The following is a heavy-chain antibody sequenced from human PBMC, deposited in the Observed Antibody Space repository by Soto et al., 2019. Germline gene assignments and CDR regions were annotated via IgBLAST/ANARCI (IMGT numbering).Heavy chain of an antibody. Sequence: SVKVSCKASGGTFSSYAISWVRQAPGQGLEWMGGIIPIFGTANYAQKFQGRVTITADNSKNTLYLQMNSLRAEDTAVYYCARDRVESGYPEYFRHWGQGTLVTSPQ. D-gene: IGHD3-22*01. V-gene: IGHV1-69*06. CDR3: ARDRVESGYPEYFRH. CDR1: GGTFSSYA. CDR2: IIPIFGTA. J-gene: IGHJ1*01.